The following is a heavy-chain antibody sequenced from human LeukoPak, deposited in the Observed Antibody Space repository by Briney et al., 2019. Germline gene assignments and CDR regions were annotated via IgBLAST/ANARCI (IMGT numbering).Heavy chain of an antibody. CDR1: GFTFSSYA. CDR3: AKDGSSTSAYPYHMDV. J-gene: IGHJ6*02. V-gene: IGHV3-30*02. D-gene: IGHD2-2*01. CDR2: IRYDGSDK. Sequence: QTGGSLRLSCAASGFTFSSYAMHWVRQAPGKGLEWVTFIRYDGSDKYYAGSVKGRFTISRDNSKNTLYLQMNSLRAEDTAVYYCAKDGSSTSAYPYHMDVWGQGTTVTVSS.